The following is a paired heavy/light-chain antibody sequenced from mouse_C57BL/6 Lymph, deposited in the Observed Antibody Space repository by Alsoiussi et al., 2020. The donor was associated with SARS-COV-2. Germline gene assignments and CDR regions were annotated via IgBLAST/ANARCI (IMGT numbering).Light chain of an antibody. J-gene: IGKJ1*01. CDR2: YTS. V-gene: IGKV19-93*01. CDR1: QDINKY. CDR3: LQYDNLRT. Sequence: DIQMTQSPSSLSASLGGKVTITCKASQDINKYIAWYQHKPGKGPRLLIHYTSTLQPGIPSRFSGSGSGRDYSFSISNLEPEDIATYYCLQYDNLRTFGGGTKLEIK.
Heavy chain of an antibody. CDR3: TTGWLNAMDY. V-gene: IGHV14-4*01. CDR2: IDPENGDT. J-gene: IGHJ4*01. Sequence: MHWVKQRPEQGLEWIGWIDPENGDTEYASKFQGKATITADTSSNTAYLQLSSLTSEDTAVYYCTTGWLNAMDYWGQGTSVTVSS. D-gene: IGHD1-1*02.